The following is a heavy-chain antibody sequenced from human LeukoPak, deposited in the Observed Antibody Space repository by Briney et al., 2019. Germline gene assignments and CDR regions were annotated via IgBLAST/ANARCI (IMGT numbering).Heavy chain of an antibody. J-gene: IGHJ4*02. CDR3: ARLYYYGSGSLHFDY. CDR1: GGSISSSSYY. CDR2: IYYSGST. Sequence: SETLSLTCTVSGGSISSSSYYWGWIRQPPGKGLEWIGSIYYSGSTYCNPSLKSRVTISVDTSKNQFSLKLSSVTAADTAVYYCARLYYYGSGSLHFDYWGQGTLVTVSS. V-gene: IGHV4-39*07. D-gene: IGHD3-10*01.